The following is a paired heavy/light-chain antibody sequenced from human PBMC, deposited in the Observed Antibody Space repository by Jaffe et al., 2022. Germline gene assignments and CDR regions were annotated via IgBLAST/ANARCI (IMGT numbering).Light chain of an antibody. CDR3: TSYTSSSTLV. J-gene: IGLJ1*01. CDR1: SSDVGGYNY. V-gene: IGLV2-14*01. Sequence: QSALTQPASVSGSPGQSITISCTGTSSDVGGYNYVSWYQQHPGKAPKLMIYEVGNRPSGVSNRFSGSKSGNTASLTISGLQAEDEADYYCTSYTSSSTLVFGTGTKVTVL. CDR2: EVG.
Heavy chain of an antibody. J-gene: IGHJ3*02. Sequence: EVQLLESGGGLVQRGGSLRLSCAASGFTFSSYAMSWFRQAPGKGLEWVSTTTGSGRSTYYADSVKDRFTISRDNSKNTLYLQVNSLRVEDTAVYYCAKSPYSSDWYRAIDIWGQGTKVTVSS. CDR2: TTGSGRST. CDR1: GFTFSSYA. V-gene: IGHV3-23*01. CDR3: AKSPYSSDWYRAIDI. D-gene: IGHD6-19*01.